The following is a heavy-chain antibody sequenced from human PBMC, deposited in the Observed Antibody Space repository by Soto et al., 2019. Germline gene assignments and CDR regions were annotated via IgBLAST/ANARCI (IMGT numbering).Heavy chain of an antibody. Sequence: GGSLRLSCAASGFIFSNYNMNWVRQAPGKGLEWVSFISSSSSYIYYADSVKGRFTISRDNAKNSLYLQMNSLRAEDTAMYYCARSTITIFGVVPAPNWFDPWGQGTLVTVSS. CDR3: ARSTITIFGVVPAPNWFDP. CDR1: GFIFSNYN. J-gene: IGHJ5*02. V-gene: IGHV3-21*01. CDR2: ISSSSSYI. D-gene: IGHD3-3*01.